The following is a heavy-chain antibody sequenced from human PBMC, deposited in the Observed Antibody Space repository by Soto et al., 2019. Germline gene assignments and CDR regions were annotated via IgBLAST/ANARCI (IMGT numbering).Heavy chain of an antibody. CDR1: GGSISSGGYY. CDR3: ARGWLRVFDY. D-gene: IGHD5-12*01. J-gene: IGHJ4*02. V-gene: IGHV4-31*03. CDR2: IYYSGST. Sequence: QVQLQESGPGLVKPSQTLSLTCTVSGGSISSGGYYWSWIRQHPGKGLEWIGYIYYSGSTYYNPSLKSRVTITVDTSKNQYSLKLSSVTAANTAVYYCARGWLRVFDYWGQGTMVTVSS.